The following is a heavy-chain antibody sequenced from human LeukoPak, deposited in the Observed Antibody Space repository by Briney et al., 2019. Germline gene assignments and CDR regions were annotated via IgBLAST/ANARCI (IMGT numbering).Heavy chain of an antibody. J-gene: IGHJ5*02. CDR1: GYTFTSYD. V-gene: IGHV1-8*01. D-gene: IGHD3-22*01. CDR2: MNPNSGNT. Sequence: GASVKVSCKASGYTFTSYDINWVRPATGQGLEWMGWMNPNSGNTGYAQKFQGRVTMTRDMSTSTDYLELSSLRSEDTAIYYCARDNSVDDNAWWFDPWGQGTLVTVSS. CDR3: ARDNSVDDNAWWFDP.